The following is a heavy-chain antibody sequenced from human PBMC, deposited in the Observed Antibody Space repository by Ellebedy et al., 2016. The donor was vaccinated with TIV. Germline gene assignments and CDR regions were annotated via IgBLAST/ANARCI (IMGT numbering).Heavy chain of an antibody. D-gene: IGHD1-26*01. V-gene: IGHV1-46*04. CDR3: ARDRGGVGATNGFDY. CDR2: INPSGGST. CDR1: GYTFTTLY. Sequence: AASVKVSCKTSGYTFTTLYMHWVRQAPGQGLEWMGIINPSGGSTSYAQKLQGRVTMTRDTSTSTVYMELSSLRSEDTAVYYCARDRGGVGATNGFDYWGQGTLVTVSS. J-gene: IGHJ4*02.